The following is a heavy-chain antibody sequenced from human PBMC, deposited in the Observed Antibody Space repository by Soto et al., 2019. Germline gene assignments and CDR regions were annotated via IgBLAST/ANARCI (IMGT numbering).Heavy chain of an antibody. V-gene: IGHV4-61*01. J-gene: IGHJ4*02. Sequence: SETLSLSCTVSGDSVTSGTYFWTWIRQPPGKGLEWIGYVYYSGHTKYNPSLESRVTMSLHTFKNQFSLQLNSVTAADTAVYYCASGGIAAAGTKFWGQATLVTVSS. CDR2: VYYSGHT. CDR1: GDSVTSGTYF. D-gene: IGHD6-13*01. CDR3: ASGGIAAAGTKF.